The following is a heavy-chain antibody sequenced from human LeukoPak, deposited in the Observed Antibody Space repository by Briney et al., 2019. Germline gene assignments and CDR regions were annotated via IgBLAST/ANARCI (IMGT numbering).Heavy chain of an antibody. D-gene: IGHD2-2*01. CDR2: ISGSGDST. J-gene: IGHJ4*02. CDR1: GFTFSTYA. CDR3: AKSFRSTSLDY. V-gene: IGHV3-23*01. Sequence: GGSLRLSCAASGFTFSTYAMSWVRQAPGKGLEWVSAISGSGDSTYYADSVKGRFTISRDNSRNTLYLQMNSLRAGDTAVYYCAKSFRSTSLDYWGQGTLVTVSS.